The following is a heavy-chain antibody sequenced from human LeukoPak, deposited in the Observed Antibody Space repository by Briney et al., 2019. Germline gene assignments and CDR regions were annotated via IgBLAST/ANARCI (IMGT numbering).Heavy chain of an antibody. D-gene: IGHD6-19*01. J-gene: IGHJ5*02. CDR1: GFTFSSYA. Sequence: GGSLRLSCAASGFTFSSYAMSWVRQAPGKGLEWVSAISGSGGSTYYADSAKGRFTISRDNSKNTLYLQMNSLRAEDTAVYYCAKDQRYSSGWYLGWFDPWGQGTLVTVSS. CDR3: AKDQRYSSGWYLGWFDP. CDR2: ISGSGGST. V-gene: IGHV3-23*01.